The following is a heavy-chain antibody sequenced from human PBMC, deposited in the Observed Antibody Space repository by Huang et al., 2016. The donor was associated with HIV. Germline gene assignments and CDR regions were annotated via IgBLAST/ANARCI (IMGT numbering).Heavy chain of an antibody. CDR2: VDPEIGET. J-gene: IGHJ4*02. CDR1: DYTLSELS. Sequence: QVQLVQSRAEVKKPGASVKVPCKVSDYTLSELSIHWVRQPPGKGLEWGGGVDPEIGETIYAQKFQGRVTMTEDTSTETAFMELSGLRPEDTAVYYCATGFDVFFDFWGQGTLVTVSS. D-gene: IGHD3-9*01. CDR3: ATGFDVFFDF. V-gene: IGHV1-24*01.